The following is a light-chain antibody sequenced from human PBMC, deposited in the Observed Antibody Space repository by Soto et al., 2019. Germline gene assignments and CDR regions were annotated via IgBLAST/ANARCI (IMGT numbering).Light chain of an antibody. CDR3: QQYNTWPPT. Sequence: EIVMTQSPATLSVSPGERATLSCRASQSVSSNLAWYQQKPGQALRLLVYGASTRATIIPARFSGSRSGTEFTLTISSLQSEDFAVYYCQQYNTWPPTFGQGTRLEIK. J-gene: IGKJ5*01. CDR2: GAS. CDR1: QSVSSN. V-gene: IGKV3-15*01.